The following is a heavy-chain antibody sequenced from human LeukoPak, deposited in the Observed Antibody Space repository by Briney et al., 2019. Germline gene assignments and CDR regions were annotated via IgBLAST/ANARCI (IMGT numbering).Heavy chain of an antibody. Sequence: GGSLRLSCAASGFTVSSNYMSWVRQAPGKGLEWVSVIYSGGSTYYADSVKGRFTISRDNSKNTLYLQMNSLRAEDTAVYYRAREGYSSGWLYYFDYWGQGTLVTVSS. D-gene: IGHD6-19*01. CDR3: AREGYSSGWLYYFDY. V-gene: IGHV3-53*01. J-gene: IGHJ4*02. CDR2: IYSGGST. CDR1: GFTVSSNY.